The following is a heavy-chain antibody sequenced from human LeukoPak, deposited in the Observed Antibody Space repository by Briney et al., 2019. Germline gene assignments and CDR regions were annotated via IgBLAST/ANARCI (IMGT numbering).Heavy chain of an antibody. J-gene: IGHJ3*02. D-gene: IGHD2-15*01. CDR3: AGGLRPRINAFDI. CDR1: GFTFSSYG. Sequence: GGSLRLSCAASGFTFSSYGMHWVRQAPGKGLEWVAFIRYDGSNKYYADSLKGRFTISRANSKNTLYLQINSPRAEDTAVYYCAGGLRPRINAFDIWGQGTMVTVSS. CDR2: IRYDGSNK. V-gene: IGHV3-30*02.